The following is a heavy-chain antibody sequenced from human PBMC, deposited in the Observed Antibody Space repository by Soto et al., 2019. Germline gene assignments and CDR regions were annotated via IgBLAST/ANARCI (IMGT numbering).Heavy chain of an antibody. J-gene: IGHJ4*02. CDR1: GFTFSNAW. D-gene: IGHD3-22*01. V-gene: IGHV3-15*01. CDR2: IKSKTDGGTT. Sequence: GGSLRLSCAASGFTFSNAWMGWVRQAPGKGLEWVGRIKSKTDGGTTDYAAPVKGRFTISRDDSKNTLYLQMNSLKTEDTAVYYCTTADDSSGYYLIDYWGQGTLVTVSS. CDR3: TTADDSSGYYLIDY.